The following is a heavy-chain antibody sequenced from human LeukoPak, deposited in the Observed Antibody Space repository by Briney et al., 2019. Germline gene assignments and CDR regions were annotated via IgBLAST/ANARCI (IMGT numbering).Heavy chain of an antibody. CDR1: GFTFSSYG. V-gene: IGHV3-30*18. J-gene: IGHJ5*02. Sequence: PGGSLRLSCAASGFTFSSYGMHWVRQAPGKGLEWVAVISYDGSNKYYADSVKGRFTISRDNSKNTLYLQMNSLRAEDTAVYYCAKDWDPAHLWFGELLKTQAPNWFDPWGQGTLVTVSS. D-gene: IGHD3-10*01. CDR3: AKDWDPAHLWFGELLKTQAPNWFDP. CDR2: ISYDGSNK.